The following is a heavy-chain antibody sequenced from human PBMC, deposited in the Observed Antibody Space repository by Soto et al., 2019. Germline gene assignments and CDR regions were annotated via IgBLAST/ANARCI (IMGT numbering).Heavy chain of an antibody. V-gene: IGHV5-51*01. CDR1: GYSFTSYW. D-gene: IGHD3-10*01. CDR3: ARQPHYGSLNGRHFDY. CDR2: IYPGDSDT. J-gene: IGHJ4*02. Sequence: GESLKISCKGSGYSFTSYWIGWVRQMPGKGLEWMGIIYPGDSDTRYSPSFQGQVTISADKSISTAYLQWSSLKASDTAMYYCARQPHYGSLNGRHFDYWGQGTLVTVSS.